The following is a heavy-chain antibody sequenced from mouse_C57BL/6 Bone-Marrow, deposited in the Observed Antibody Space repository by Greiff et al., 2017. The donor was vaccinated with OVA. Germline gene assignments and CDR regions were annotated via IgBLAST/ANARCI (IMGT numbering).Heavy chain of an antibody. CDR3: ARSITGIAY. Sequence: EVKLVESGGGLVKPGGSLKLSCAASGFTFSSYAMSWVRQTPEKRLEWVATISDGGSYTYYPDNVKGRFTISRDNAKNNLYLQMSRLKSEDTAMYYCARSITGIAYWGQGTLVTVSA. V-gene: IGHV5-4*03. J-gene: IGHJ3*01. CDR1: GFTFSSYA. CDR2: ISDGGSYT. D-gene: IGHD4-1*01.